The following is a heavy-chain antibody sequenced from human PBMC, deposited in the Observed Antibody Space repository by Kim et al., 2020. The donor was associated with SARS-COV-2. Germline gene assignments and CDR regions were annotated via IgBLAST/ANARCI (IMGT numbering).Heavy chain of an antibody. Sequence: GGSLRLSCAASGFTFSSYAMSWVRQAPGKGLEWVSAISGSGGSTYYADSVKGRFTISRDNSKNTLYLQMNSLRAEDTAVYYCAKSAIRGVPPPNWFDPWGQGTLVTVSS. CDR3: AKSAIRGVPPPNWFDP. CDR2: ISGSGGST. D-gene: IGHD3-10*01. V-gene: IGHV3-23*01. J-gene: IGHJ5*02. CDR1: GFTFSSYA.